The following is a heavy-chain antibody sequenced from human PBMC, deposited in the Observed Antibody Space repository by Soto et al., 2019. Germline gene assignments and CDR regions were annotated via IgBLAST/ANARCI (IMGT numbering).Heavy chain of an antibody. J-gene: IGHJ4*02. CDR3: ARISVVMTVPDY. V-gene: IGHV1-18*01. CDR2: ISAYNGNT. D-gene: IGHD2-21*02. Sequence: GQGLEWMGWISAYNGNTNYAQKLQGRVTMTTDTSTSTAYMELRSLRSDDTAVYYGARISVVMTVPDYWGKGSLVTVSS.